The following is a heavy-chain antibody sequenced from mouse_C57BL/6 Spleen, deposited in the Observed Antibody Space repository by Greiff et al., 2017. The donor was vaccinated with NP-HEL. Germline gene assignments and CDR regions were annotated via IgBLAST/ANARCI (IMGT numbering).Heavy chain of an antibody. J-gene: IGHJ4*01. Sequence: QVHVKQSGAELARPGASVKMSCKASGYTFTSYTMHWVKQRPGQGLEWIGYINPSSGYTKYNQKFKDKATLTADKSSSTAYMQLSSLTSEDSAVYYCARFLPGGAMDYWGQGTSVTVSS. CDR3: ARFLPGGAMDY. V-gene: IGHV1-4*01. CDR1: GYTFTSYT. CDR2: INPSSGYT. D-gene: IGHD4-1*01.